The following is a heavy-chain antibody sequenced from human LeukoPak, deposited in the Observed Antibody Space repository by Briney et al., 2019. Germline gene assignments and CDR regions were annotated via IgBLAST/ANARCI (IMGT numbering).Heavy chain of an antibody. D-gene: IGHD4-17*01. CDR1: GASFSGYY. Sequence: SETLSLTCAVYGASFSGYYWSWIRQSPGKGLEWIGEINHSITTNYNPSLKSRVTMSVDKSKNQFSLKLSSVTAADTAVYYCARFEGYGDYVGYFDYWGQGTLVTVSS. V-gene: IGHV4-34*10. CDR2: INHSITT. CDR3: ARFEGYGDYVGYFDY. J-gene: IGHJ4*02.